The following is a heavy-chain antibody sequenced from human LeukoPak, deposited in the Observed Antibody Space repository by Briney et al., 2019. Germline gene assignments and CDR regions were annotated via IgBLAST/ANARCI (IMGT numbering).Heavy chain of an antibody. CDR1: GYTFTGYY. CDR3: ARKYSSWGYFDY. D-gene: IGHD6-6*01. Sequence: ASVTVSCTASGYTFTGYYMHWVRQAPGQGLEWMGWINPNSGGTNYAQKFQGRVTMTRDTSISTAYMELSRLRSDDTAVYYCARKYSSWGYFDYWGQGTLVTVSS. J-gene: IGHJ4*02. V-gene: IGHV1-2*02. CDR2: INPNSGGT.